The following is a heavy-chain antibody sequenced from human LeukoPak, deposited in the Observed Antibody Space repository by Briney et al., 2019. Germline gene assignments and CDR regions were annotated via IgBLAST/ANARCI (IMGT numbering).Heavy chain of an antibody. V-gene: IGHV1-2*02. CDR3: ARDDPLSGWPNYYYYYMDV. J-gene: IGHJ6*03. CDR2: INPNTGGT. CDR1: GYTFTAYY. Sequence: GASVKVSCKASGYTFTAYYMYWVRQAPGQGLEWMGWINPNTGGTNYAQKLQGRVTMTTDTSTSTAYMDLRSLRSDDTAVYYCARDDPLSGWPNYYYYYMDVWGKGTTVTVSS. D-gene: IGHD6-19*01.